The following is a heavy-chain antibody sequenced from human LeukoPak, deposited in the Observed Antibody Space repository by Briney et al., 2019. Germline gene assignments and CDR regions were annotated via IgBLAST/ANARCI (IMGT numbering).Heavy chain of an antibody. V-gene: IGHV1-69*04. Sequence: SVKVSCKPSGGTFSSYAIIWVRQAPGQGLECMGRIIPILDIATYAQKFQGRVTITADKSPSTAYMELSSLSSEDTAVYYCARDQGVTDPPPYGLDVWGQGTTVTVSS. CDR3: ARDQGVTDPPPYGLDV. CDR1: GGTFSSYA. CDR2: IIPILDIA. J-gene: IGHJ6*02. D-gene: IGHD3-10*01.